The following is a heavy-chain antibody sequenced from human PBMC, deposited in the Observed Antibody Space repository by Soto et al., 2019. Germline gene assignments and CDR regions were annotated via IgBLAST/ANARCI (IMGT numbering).Heavy chain of an antibody. CDR1: GYTFTSYG. Sequence: GASVKVSCKASGYTFTSYGISWVRQAPGQGLEWMGWISAYNGNTNYAQKLQGRVTMTTDTSTSTAYMELRSLRSDDTAVYYCARGPSRPMVRGVIITLPQDYFEYWGQGTLVTVSS. D-gene: IGHD3-10*01. CDR3: ARGPSRPMVRGVIITLPQDYFEY. J-gene: IGHJ4*02. V-gene: IGHV1-18*01. CDR2: ISAYNGNT.